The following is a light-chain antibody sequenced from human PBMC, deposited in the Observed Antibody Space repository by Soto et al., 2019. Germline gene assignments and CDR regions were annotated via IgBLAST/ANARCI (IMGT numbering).Light chain of an antibody. CDR2: HTS. CDR3: QQYNNWRT. J-gene: IGKJ1*01. CDR1: ENVGSY. Sequence: EVVLTQSPATLSLSPGDSATLSCRASENVGSYLAWYQQRPDQAPRLVVYHTSTRATGIPARFSGSGAGAEFTLTISSLQSEDFAVYYCQQYNNWRTFGQGTKVDI. V-gene: IGKV3-15*01.